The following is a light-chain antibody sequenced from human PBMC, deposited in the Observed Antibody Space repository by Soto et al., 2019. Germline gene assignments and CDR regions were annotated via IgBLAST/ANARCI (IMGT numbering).Light chain of an antibody. V-gene: IGKV1-5*01. J-gene: IGKJ4*01. CDR3: KQYDNYPLT. Sequence: DIQMTQSPSSVSASVGDRVTITCRASQSISSWLAWYPQKPGKAPKFLIYDASTLESGVPSRFSGSGSGAEFTLTISSLQPDDFATYYCKQYDNYPLTFGGGTKVDVK. CDR2: DAS. CDR1: QSISSW.